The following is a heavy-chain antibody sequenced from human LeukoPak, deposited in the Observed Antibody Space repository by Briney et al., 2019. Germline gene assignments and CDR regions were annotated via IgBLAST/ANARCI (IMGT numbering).Heavy chain of an antibody. CDR3: ARRRAPGAFDI. Sequence: GGSLRLSCAASGFTFSDYYMSWSRQAPGKGLEWVSYISSSGSTIYYADSLKGRLTISRDNAKNSLYLQMNSLRAEDTAVYYCARRRAPGAFDIWGQGTMVTVSS. CDR2: ISSSGSTI. V-gene: IGHV3-11*01. CDR1: GFTFSDYY. J-gene: IGHJ3*02.